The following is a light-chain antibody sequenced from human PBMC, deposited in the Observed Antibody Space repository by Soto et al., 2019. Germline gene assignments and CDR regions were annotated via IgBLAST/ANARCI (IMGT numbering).Light chain of an antibody. CDR2: DAT. CDR1: QSVSSS. CDR3: QKRSSWPPELT. J-gene: IGKJ4*01. V-gene: IGKV3-11*01. Sequence: EIVLTQSPATLSLSPGERATLSCRASQSVSSSLAWYQQKPGQAPRLLIYDATNRATGIPARFSGSGSGTDFTLTSGGLEPEDFAVYYWQKRSSWPPELTFGGGTKVEIK.